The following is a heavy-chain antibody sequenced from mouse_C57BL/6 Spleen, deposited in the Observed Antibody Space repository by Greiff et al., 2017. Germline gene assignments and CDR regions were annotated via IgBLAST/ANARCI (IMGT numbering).Heavy chain of an antibody. J-gene: IGHJ1*03. D-gene: IGHD2-1*01. CDR3: AGIYYGNYWYFDD. CDR1: GFTFSDYG. V-gene: IGHV5-17*01. CDR2: ISSGSSNI. Sequence: EVKLMESGGGLVKPGGSLKLSCAASGFTFSDYGMHWVRQAPEKGLEWVAYISSGSSNIYYADTVKGRFTISRDNTKNTLFLQMTSLRSEDAAVYYCAGIYYGNYWYFDDWGKGTTVTVSS.